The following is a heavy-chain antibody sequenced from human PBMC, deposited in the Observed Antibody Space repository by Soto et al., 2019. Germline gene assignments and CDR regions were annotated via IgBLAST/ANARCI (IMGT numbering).Heavy chain of an antibody. CDR1: GYTFTSYY. D-gene: IGHD6-13*01. J-gene: IGHJ6*02. V-gene: IGHV1-46*01. CDR2: INPSGGST. Sequence: GASVKVSCKASGYTFTSYYLHWVRQAPGQGLGWMGIINPSGGSTTYAQKFQGRVTMTRDTSTSTVYMELSSLRSEDTAVYYCASSNIAAAGFYYYGMDVWGRGTTVTVSS. CDR3: ASSNIAAAGFYYYGMDV.